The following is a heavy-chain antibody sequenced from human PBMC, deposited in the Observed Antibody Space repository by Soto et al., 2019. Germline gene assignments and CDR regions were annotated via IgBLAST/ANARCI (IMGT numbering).Heavy chain of an antibody. V-gene: IGHV3-30-3*01. J-gene: IGHJ4*02. CDR1: GFTFSNYI. CDR2: ILHDGNNK. D-gene: IGHD3-10*01. CDR3: ARDDEGGSYCDLGY. Sequence: QVQLVESGGGVVQPGRSLRLSCAASGFTFSNYIMHWVRQAPGKGLEWVAIILHDGNNKYYADSVKGRFTISRDNSKNTLYRQMNSLTTEETAIYYCARDDEGGSYCDLGYWGQGNLGTVSS.